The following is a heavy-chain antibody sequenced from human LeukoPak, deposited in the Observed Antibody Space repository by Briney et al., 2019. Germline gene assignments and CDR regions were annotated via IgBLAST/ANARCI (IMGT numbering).Heavy chain of an antibody. Sequence: SVKVSCTASGGTFSSYAISWVRQAPGQGLEWMGGIIPIFGTANYAQKFQGRVTITADKSTSTAYMELSSLRSEDTAVYYCARAFLELTMVRDYGMDVWGKGPRSPSPQ. CDR2: IIPIFGTA. J-gene: IGHJ6*04. D-gene: IGHD3-10*01. CDR3: ARAFLELTMVRDYGMDV. V-gene: IGHV1-69*06. CDR1: GGTFSSYA.